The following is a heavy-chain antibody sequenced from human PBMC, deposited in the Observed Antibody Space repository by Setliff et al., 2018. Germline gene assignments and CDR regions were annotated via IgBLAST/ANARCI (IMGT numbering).Heavy chain of an antibody. CDR1: GGSLSGAS. Sequence: SETLSLTCTVSGGSLSGASIVTWIRQPPGKGLEFIGYVFYSGATKYDPSLKSRVTMSVDTSKNQFSLKLRSVTAADTAVYYCARDLRGILSLHDSDYWGQGTVVTVSS. J-gene: IGHJ4*02. CDR3: ARDLRGILSLHDSDY. CDR2: VFYSGAT. V-gene: IGHV4-61*08. D-gene: IGHD3-16*01.